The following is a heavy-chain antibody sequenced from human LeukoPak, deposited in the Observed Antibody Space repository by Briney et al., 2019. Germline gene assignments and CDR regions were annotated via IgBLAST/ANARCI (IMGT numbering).Heavy chain of an antibody. D-gene: IGHD2-2*01. CDR2: IYYSGST. Sequence: SETLSLTCTVSGGSISSYYWSWIRQPPGQGLEWIGYIYYSGSTNYNPSLKSRVTISVDTSKTQFSLKLSSVTAADTAVYYCARHYCSSTSCYAARYFDYWAREPWSPSPQ. CDR1: GGSISSYY. CDR3: ARHYCSSTSCYAARYFDY. V-gene: IGHV4-59*08. J-gene: IGHJ4*02.